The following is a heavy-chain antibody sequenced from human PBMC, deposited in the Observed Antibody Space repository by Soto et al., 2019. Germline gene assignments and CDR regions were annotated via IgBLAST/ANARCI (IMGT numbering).Heavy chain of an antibody. CDR3: ARRRGLDYEIDY. J-gene: IGHJ4*02. V-gene: IGHV3-48*02. Sequence: GESLKISCAASGFTFSSYSMNWVRQAPGKGLEWVSYISSSSTIYYADSVKGRFTISRDNAKNSLYLQMNSLRDEDTAVYYCARRRGLDYEIDYWGQGTLVTVSS. D-gene: IGHD4-17*01. CDR1: GFTFSSYS. CDR2: ISSSSTI.